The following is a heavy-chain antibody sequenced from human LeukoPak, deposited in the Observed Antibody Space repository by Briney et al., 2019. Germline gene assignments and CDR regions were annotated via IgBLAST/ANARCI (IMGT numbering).Heavy chain of an antibody. V-gene: IGHV3-23*01. D-gene: IGHD1-14*01. Sequence: TGGSLRLPCAASGFTFSSYAMSWVRQAPGKGLEWVSAISGSGGSTYYADSVKGRFTISRDNSKNTLYLQMNSLRAEDTAVYYCARDPGRDDAFDIWGQGTMVTVSS. CDR1: GFTFSSYA. CDR3: ARDPGRDDAFDI. CDR2: ISGSGGST. J-gene: IGHJ3*02.